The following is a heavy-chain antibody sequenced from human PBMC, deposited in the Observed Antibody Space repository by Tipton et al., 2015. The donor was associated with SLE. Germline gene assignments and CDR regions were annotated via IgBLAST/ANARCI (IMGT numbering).Heavy chain of an antibody. Sequence: TLSLTCAVYGGSFSGYYWSWIRQPPGKGLEWIGEINHSGSTNYNPSLKSRVTISVDTSKNQFSLKMSSVTAADTAVYYCARYGHYVSYFDLWGRGTLVTVSS. D-gene: IGHD4-17*01. CDR3: ARYGHYVSYFDL. V-gene: IGHV4-34*01. CDR1: GGSFSGYY. CDR2: INHSGST. J-gene: IGHJ2*01.